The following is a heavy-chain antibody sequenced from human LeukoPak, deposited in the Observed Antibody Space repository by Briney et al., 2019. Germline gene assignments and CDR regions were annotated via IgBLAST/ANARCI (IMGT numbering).Heavy chain of an antibody. V-gene: IGHV4-34*01. CDR3: ARAPRTNYYGSGRFNWFDP. D-gene: IGHD3-10*01. J-gene: IGHJ5*02. CDR2: INHSGST. Sequence: SETLSLTCAAYGGSFSGYYWSWIRQPPGKGLEWIGEINHSGSTNYNPSLKSRVTISVDTSKNQFSLRLSSVTAADTAVYYCARAPRTNYYGSGRFNWFDPWGQGTLITVSS. CDR1: GGSFSGYY.